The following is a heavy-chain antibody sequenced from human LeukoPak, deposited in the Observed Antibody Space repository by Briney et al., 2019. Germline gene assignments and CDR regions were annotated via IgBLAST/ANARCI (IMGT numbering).Heavy chain of an antibody. CDR3: ASSEGTYYYGSGTFGGY. Sequence: SVKVSCKASGGTFSSYAISWVRQAPGQGLEWMGRIIPILGIANYAQKFQGRVTITADKSSSTAYMELSSLRSEDTAVYYCASSEGTYYYGSGTFGGYWGQGTLVTVSS. D-gene: IGHD3-10*01. CDR1: GGTFSSYA. J-gene: IGHJ4*02. V-gene: IGHV1-69*04. CDR2: IIPILGIA.